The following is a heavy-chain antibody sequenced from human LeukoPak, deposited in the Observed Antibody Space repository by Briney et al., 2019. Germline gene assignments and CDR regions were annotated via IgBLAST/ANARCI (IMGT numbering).Heavy chain of an antibody. J-gene: IGHJ4*02. CDR2: TSYDGSET. V-gene: IGHV3-30*18. CDR3: AKIRDASGSYYRPFAY. CDR1: GFTFSNYG. Sequence: GVSLRLSCAASGFTFSNYGMHWVRQVPGRGREGVALTSYDGSETYYADSVKGRFTISRDNSKNTLDLQMNSLRIEDTAVYYCAKIRDASGSYYRPFAYWGQGTLVTVS. D-gene: IGHD3-10*01.